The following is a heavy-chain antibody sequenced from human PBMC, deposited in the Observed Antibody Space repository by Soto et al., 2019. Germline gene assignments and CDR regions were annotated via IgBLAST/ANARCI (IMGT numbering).Heavy chain of an antibody. D-gene: IGHD5-18*01. V-gene: IGHV5-51*01. CDR1: GYSFTSYW. J-gene: IGHJ3*02. Sequence: EVQLVQSGAEVKKPGESLKISCKGSGYSFTSYWIGWVRQMPGKGLEWMGIIYPGDSDTRYSPSFQGQVTISADKSISTANQQWSSQKASDTPRYYCAGPGDSYGQGDHDSFDIWGQGTMVMVSS. CDR3: AGPGDSYGQGDHDSFDI. CDR2: IYPGDSDT.